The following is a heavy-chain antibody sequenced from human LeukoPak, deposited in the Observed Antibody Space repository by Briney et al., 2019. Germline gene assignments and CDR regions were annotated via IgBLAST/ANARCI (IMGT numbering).Heavy chain of an antibody. CDR3: AKAERKFRRYSGSEPYYRQGGLDF. V-gene: IGHV3-23*01. CDR1: GFSFSNYG. J-gene: IGHJ4*02. Sequence: GGSLRLSCAASGFSFSNYGMNWVRRAPGKGLEWVSGITGGGDSTYYADSVKGRFTISRDNSKNALYLQMNSLRAEDTAIYYCAKAERKFRRYSGSEPYYRQGGLDFWGQGTLVTVSS. D-gene: IGHD3-10*01. CDR2: ITGGGDST.